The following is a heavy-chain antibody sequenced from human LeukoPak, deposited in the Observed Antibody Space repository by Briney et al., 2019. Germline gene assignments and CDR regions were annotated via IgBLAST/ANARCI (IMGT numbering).Heavy chain of an antibody. J-gene: IGHJ4*02. V-gene: IGHV3-7*01. CDR1: DFIFSSCW. Sequence: GGSLRLSCAASDFIFSSCWMGWVRQAPGKGLEWVANIKQDGSEIYYVDSVKGRFTISRDNAKNSLYLQMNSLRAEDTAVYYCARDEDWREISWGQGTLVTVSS. CDR3: ARDEDWREIS. CDR2: IKQDGSEI. D-gene: IGHD3/OR15-3a*01.